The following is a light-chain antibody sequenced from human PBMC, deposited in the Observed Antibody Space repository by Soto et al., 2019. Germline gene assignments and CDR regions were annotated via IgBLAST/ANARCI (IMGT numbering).Light chain of an antibody. CDR3: QQYNNWPPLLT. J-gene: IGKJ4*01. V-gene: IGKV3-15*01. CDR2: GAS. CDR1: QSVSSN. Sequence: EIVMTQSPATLSVSPGERATLSCRASQSVSSNLAWYQQKPGQAPRLLIYGASTRATGIPARFSGSGSGTEFTLTISSLQSEYFAVYYCQQYNNWPPLLTFGGGTKVQIK.